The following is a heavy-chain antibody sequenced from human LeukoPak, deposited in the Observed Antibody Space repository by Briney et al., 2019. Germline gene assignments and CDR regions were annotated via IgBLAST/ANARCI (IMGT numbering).Heavy chain of an antibody. D-gene: IGHD3-3*01. CDR1: GFTFSSYS. CDR2: ISSSSSYI. CDR3: ARDPRPDFWSGYSPYDY. Sequence: PGGSLRLSCAASGFTFSSYSMNWVRQAPRKGLEWVSSISSSSSYIYYADSVKGRFTISRDNAKNSLYLQMNSLRAEDTAVYYCARDPRPDFWSGYSPYDYWGRGTLVTVSS. V-gene: IGHV3-21*03. J-gene: IGHJ4*02.